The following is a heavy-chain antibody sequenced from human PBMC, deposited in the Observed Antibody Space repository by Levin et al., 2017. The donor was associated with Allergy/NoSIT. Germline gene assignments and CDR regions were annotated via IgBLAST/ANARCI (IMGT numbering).Heavy chain of an antibody. Sequence: PGGSLRLSCAASGFTFSSYAMTWVRQAPGKGLEWVSDISQSGTGTFHADSVKGRFTISRGNSKNTLYLQMNSLRVEDTAVYYCARDFGNWKRNYFDYWGQGTLVTVSS. D-gene: IGHD3-10*01. CDR1: GFTFSSYA. V-gene: IGHV3-23*01. CDR2: ISQSGTGT. CDR3: ARDFGNWKRNYFDY. J-gene: IGHJ4*02.